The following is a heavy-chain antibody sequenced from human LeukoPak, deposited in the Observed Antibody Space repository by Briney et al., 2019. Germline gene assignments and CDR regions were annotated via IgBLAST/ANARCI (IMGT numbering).Heavy chain of an antibody. Sequence: ASVKVSCKASGGTFSSYAISWVRQAPGQGLEWMGRIIPILGIANYAQKFQGRVTITADKSTSTAYMELSSLRSEDTAVYYCARIAGRFGHEEINFDYWGQGTLVTVSS. CDR2: IIPILGIA. J-gene: IGHJ4*02. V-gene: IGHV1-69*04. CDR1: GGTFSSYA. D-gene: IGHD3-10*01. CDR3: ARIAGRFGHEEINFDY.